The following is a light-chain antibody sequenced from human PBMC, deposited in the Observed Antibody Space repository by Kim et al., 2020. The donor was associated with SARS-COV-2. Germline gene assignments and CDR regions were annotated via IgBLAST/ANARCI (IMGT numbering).Light chain of an antibody. CDR2: RAS. V-gene: IGKV1-27*01. Sequence: GDRVTITCRTSQVISGYLAWYQQKPGKVPRLLIFRASTLESGVPSRFSGSGSGTEFTLTISSLQPEDVASYYCQKYESGPYTFG. CDR3: QKYESGPYT. CDR1: QVISGY. J-gene: IGKJ2*01.